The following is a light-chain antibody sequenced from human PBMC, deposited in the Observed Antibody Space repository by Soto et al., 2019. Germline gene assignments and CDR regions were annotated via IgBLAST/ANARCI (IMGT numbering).Light chain of an antibody. CDR1: SSGIGSNNY. J-gene: IGLJ3*02. CDR2: EVS. V-gene: IGLV2-14*01. Sequence: QSALTQPASVSGSPGQSITISCTGTSSGIGSNNYVSWFQQRPGKAPTLIIYEVSNRPSGVSTHFSGSKSGNTASLTISGLLPEDEAEYYCSSYTTTTRLFGGGTKLTVL. CDR3: SSYTTTTRL.